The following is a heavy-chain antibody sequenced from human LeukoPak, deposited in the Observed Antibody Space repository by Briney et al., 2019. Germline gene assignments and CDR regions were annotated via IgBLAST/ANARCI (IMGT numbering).Heavy chain of an antibody. Sequence: GGSLRLSCAAFGFTFSNYWMSWVRQAPGKGPEWVAKIDKDGSEKYSVDSVRGRFTISRDNAKNTLYLQMDSLRAEDTAVYYCARPGTYCSGYGSCFPFEYWGQGSLVIVSS. J-gene: IGHJ4*02. CDR2: IDKDGSEK. V-gene: IGHV3-7*01. CDR3: ARPGTYCSGYGSCFPFEY. CDR1: GFTFSNYW. D-gene: IGHD2-15*01.